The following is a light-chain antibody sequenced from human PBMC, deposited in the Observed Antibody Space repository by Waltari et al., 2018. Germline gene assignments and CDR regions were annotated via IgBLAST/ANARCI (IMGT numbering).Light chain of an antibody. CDR3: SSLSRRANIV. V-gene: IGLV2-14*03. Sequence: QSALTQPASVSGSPGQSITISCTGTSSDIGFYDYVAWYQQLPGKAPILLIYHVTNRPSGGSDRVAASKSGNAASLTISGLQGEDEADYYCSSLSRRANIVVGTGTKVTVL. CDR2: HVT. CDR1: SSDIGFYDY. J-gene: IGLJ1*01.